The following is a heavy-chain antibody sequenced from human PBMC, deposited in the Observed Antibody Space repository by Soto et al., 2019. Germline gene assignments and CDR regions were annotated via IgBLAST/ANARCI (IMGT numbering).Heavy chain of an antibody. CDR2: ISYDGSNK. CDR1: GFTFSSYA. V-gene: IGHV3-30-3*01. CDR3: ASGIAVAAPTG. D-gene: IGHD6-19*01. J-gene: IGHJ4*02. Sequence: PGGSLRLSCAASGFTFSSYAMHWVRQAPGKGLEWVAVISYDGSNKYYADSVKGRFTISRDNSKNTLYLQMNSLRAEDTAVYYCASGIAVAAPTGWGQGTLVTVSS.